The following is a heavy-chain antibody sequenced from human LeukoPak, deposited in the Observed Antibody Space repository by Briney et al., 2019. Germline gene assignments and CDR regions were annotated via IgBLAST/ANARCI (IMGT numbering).Heavy chain of an antibody. CDR3: ARRYCSSTSCLLDY. CDR1: GFTFSSYE. CDR2: ISSSGSTI. V-gene: IGHV3-48*03. D-gene: IGHD2-2*01. Sequence: PGGSLRLSCAASGFTFSSYEMNWVRQAAGKGLEWLSYISSSGSTIYYADSVKGRFTISRDNAKTSLYLQMNSLRADDTAVYYCARRYCSSTSCLLDYWGQGTLVTVSS. J-gene: IGHJ4*02.